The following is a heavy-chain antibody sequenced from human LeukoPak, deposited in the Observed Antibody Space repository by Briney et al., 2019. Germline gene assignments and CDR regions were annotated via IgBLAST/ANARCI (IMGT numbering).Heavy chain of an antibody. J-gene: IGHJ4*02. CDR1: GFTFSSYS. CDR2: ISSSSSYI. CDR3: ASFLTGYYYFDY. D-gene: IGHD3-9*01. V-gene: IGHV3-21*01. Sequence: GGSLRLSCAASGFTFSSYSMNWVRQAPGKGLGWVSSISSSSSYIYYADSVKGRFTISRDNAKNSLYLQMNSLIAEDTAVYYCASFLTGYYYFDYWDQGTLGTVSS.